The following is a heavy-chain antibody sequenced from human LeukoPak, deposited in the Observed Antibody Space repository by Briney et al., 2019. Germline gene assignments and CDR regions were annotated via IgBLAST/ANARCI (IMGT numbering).Heavy chain of an antibody. J-gene: IGHJ2*01. CDR3: ARAWHDWYFDL. CDR2: ISVYNGNT. V-gene: IGHV1-18*01. Sequence: ASVKVSCKASGYTFTNYGISWVRQAPGQGLEWMGWISVYNGNTTYAQKFQGRVTMTTDTSTNTAYMELWSLRSDDTAVYYCARAWHDWYFDLWGRGTLVTVSS. CDR1: GYTFTNYG.